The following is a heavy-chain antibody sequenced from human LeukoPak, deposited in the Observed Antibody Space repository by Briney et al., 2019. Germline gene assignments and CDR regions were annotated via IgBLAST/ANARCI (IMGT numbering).Heavy chain of an antibody. Sequence: GGSLRLSCAASGFTFSSYGMHWVRQAPGKGLEWVAVISYDGSNKYYADSVKGRFTISRDNSKNTLYLQMNSLRAEDTAVYYCASTGYSSGWYEGPDYWGQGTLVTVSS. V-gene: IGHV3-30*03. CDR1: GFTFSSYG. J-gene: IGHJ4*02. CDR2: ISYDGSNK. D-gene: IGHD6-19*01. CDR3: ASTGYSSGWYEGPDY.